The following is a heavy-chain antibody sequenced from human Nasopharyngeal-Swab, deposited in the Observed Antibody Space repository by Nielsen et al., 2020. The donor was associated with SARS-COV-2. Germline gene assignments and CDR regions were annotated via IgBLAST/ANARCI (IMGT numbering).Heavy chain of an antibody. CDR1: GYTFTSYY. J-gene: IGHJ6*02. V-gene: IGHV1-46*01. Sequence: ASVKVSCKASGYTFTSYYMHWVRQAPGQGLEWMGIINPSGGSPSYAQKFQGRVTMTRDTSTSTVYLDFRSLRSEDTAVYYCARDHLVRGAPDYQFYGMGVWGQGTTVAVPS. CDR3: ARDHLVRGAPDYQFYGMGV. CDR2: INPSGGSP. D-gene: IGHD3-3*02.